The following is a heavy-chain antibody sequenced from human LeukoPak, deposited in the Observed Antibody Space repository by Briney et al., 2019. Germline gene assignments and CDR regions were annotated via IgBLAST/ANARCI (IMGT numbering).Heavy chain of an antibody. CDR3: ARGLVGATDY. J-gene: IGHJ4*02. CDR1: GYSFTTYL. CDR2: IYPGDSDT. D-gene: IGHD1-26*01. Sequence: GESLKISCKGSGYSFTTYLIGWVRQKPEKGLEWMGIIYPGDSDTRYSPSFQGQVTISADKSINTAYLQWSSLKASDTAMYYCARGLVGATDYWGQGTLVTVSS. V-gene: IGHV5-51*01.